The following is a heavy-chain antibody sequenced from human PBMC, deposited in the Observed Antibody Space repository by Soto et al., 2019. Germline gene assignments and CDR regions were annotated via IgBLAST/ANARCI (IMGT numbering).Heavy chain of an antibody. V-gene: IGHV4-39*01. CDR3: ARLDFRSGYYGGRFDP. CDR2: IFYRGTT. CDR1: GDSVNNNDFY. D-gene: IGHD3-3*01. J-gene: IGHJ5*02. Sequence: KASETLSLTCTVSGDSVNNNDFYWAWIRQPPGKGLEWVATIFYRGTTYHNPSLKGRVTASVDRSGNQFSLKLTSVTASDTAVYYCARLDFRSGYYGGRFDPWGQGTLVTVSS.